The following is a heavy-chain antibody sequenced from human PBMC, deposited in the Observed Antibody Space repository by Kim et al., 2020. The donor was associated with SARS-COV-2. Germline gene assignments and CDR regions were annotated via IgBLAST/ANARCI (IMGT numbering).Heavy chain of an antibody. J-gene: IGHJ4*02. CDR1: GGSISSSSYY. CDR3: ARLGYTPMVKT. D-gene: IGHD5-18*01. V-gene: IGHV4-39*01. Sequence: SETLSLTCTVSGGSISSSSYYWGWIRQPPGKGLEWIGNFYYSGGTYYNPSLKSRVSLSVDTSKNQFSLKLTSVTAADTAVYYCARLGYTPMVKTWGQGTLVTVSS. CDR2: FYYSGGT.